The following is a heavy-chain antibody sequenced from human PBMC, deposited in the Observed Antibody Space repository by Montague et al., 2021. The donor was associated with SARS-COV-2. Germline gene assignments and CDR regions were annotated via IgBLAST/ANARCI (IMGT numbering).Heavy chain of an antibody. D-gene: IGHD3-3*01. CDR1: GGSISSSSYY. Sequence: SETLSLTCTVSGGSISSSSYYWGWIRQPPGKEPEWIGSIYYSGSTYYNPSLKSRVTISVDTSKNQFSLKLSSVTAADTAVYYCARGPRHYDFWSGYLPGHFDYWGQGTLVTVSS. J-gene: IGHJ4*02. V-gene: IGHV4-39*01. CDR3: ARGPRHYDFWSGYLPGHFDY. CDR2: IYYSGST.